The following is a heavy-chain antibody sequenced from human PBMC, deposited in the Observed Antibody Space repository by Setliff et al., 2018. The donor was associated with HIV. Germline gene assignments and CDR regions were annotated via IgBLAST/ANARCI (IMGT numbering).Heavy chain of an antibody. J-gene: IGHJ6*04. Sequence: SETLSLTCTVSGGSISSGSYYWSWIRQPAGKGLEWIGRIYISGSTNYNPSLKSRVTMSLDTSKNQFSLNLDSVTAADTAVFYCARGVRDYFDYTWSTYRLGYCMDVWGKGTPVTVSS. V-gene: IGHV4-61*02. CDR2: IYISGST. D-gene: IGHD3-9*01. CDR3: ARGVRDYFDYTWSTYRLGYCMDV. CDR1: GGSISSGSYY.